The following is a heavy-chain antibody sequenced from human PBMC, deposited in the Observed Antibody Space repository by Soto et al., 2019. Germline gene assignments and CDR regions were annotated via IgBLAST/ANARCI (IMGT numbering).Heavy chain of an antibody. D-gene: IGHD2-15*01. Sequence: RLEWMGWINAGNGNTKYSQKFQGRVTITRDTSASTAYMELSSLRSEDTAVYYCARDLIVVVVAATQYYYYGMDVWGQGTTVTVSS. CDR2: INAGNGNT. CDR3: ARDLIVVVVAATQYYYYGMDV. J-gene: IGHJ6*02. V-gene: IGHV1-3*01.